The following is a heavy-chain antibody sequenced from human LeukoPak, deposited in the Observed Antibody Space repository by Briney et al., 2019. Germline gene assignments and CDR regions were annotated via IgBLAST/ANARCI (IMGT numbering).Heavy chain of an antibody. CDR2: INPNSGGT. D-gene: IGHD1-7*01. V-gene: IGHV1-2*06. CDR1: GYTFTGYY. J-gene: IGHJ4*02. CDR3: AGDRPVSRLGTDFDY. Sequence: GASVKVSCKASGYTFTGYYMHWVRQAPGQGLEWMGRINPNSGGTDYAQKFQGRVTMTRDTSISTAYMELSSLRSDDTAVYYCAGDRPVSRLGTDFDYWGQGALVTVSS.